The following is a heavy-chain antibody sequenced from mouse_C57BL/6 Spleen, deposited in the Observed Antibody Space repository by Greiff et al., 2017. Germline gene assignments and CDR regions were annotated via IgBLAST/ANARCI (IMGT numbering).Heavy chain of an antibody. V-gene: IGHV1-52*01. D-gene: IGHD2-4*01. Sequence: VQLQQPGAELVRPGSSVKLSCKASGYTFTSYWMHWVKQRPIQGLEWIGNIDPSDSETHYNQKFKDKATLTVDKSSSTAYMQLSSLTSEDSAVYYCARRGGDYDGVAYWGQGTLVTVSA. J-gene: IGHJ3*01. CDR3: ARRGGDYDGVAY. CDR1: GYTFTSYW. CDR2: IDPSDSET.